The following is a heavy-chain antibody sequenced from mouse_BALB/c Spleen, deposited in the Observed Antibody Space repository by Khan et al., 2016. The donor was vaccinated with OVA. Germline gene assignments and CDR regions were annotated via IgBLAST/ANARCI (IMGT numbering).Heavy chain of an antibody. CDR3: VRAGAYHGNDGWFAY. D-gene: IGHD2-14*01. Sequence: QVQLQQSGAELARPGASVKMSCKASGYTFTSYTIHWIKQRPGQGLEWIGYINPSNDYTNYNQKFKDKATLTTDKSSTTAYLQLSSLTSDDSAVYNCVRAGAYHGNDGWFAYWGQGTLVTVSA. V-gene: IGHV1-4*01. CDR1: GYTFTSYT. CDR2: INPSNDYT. J-gene: IGHJ3*01.